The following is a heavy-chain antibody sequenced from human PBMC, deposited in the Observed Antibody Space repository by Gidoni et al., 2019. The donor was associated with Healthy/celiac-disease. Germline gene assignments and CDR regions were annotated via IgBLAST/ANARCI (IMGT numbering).Heavy chain of an antibody. V-gene: IGHV3-49*04. J-gene: IGHJ3*02. D-gene: IGHD3-22*01. CDR3: TQVIEDAFDI. CDR1: GFTFGDYA. CDR2: IRSKAYGGTT. Sequence: EVQLVESGGGLVQPGRSLRLACTAAGFTFGDYAMSWVRPAPGKGLEWVGFIRSKAYGGTTEYAASVKGRFTISRDDSKSIAYLQMNSLKTEDTAVYYCTQVIEDAFDIWGQGTMVTVSS.